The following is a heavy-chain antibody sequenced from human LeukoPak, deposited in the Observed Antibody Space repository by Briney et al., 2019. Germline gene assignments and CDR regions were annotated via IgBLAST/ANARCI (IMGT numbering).Heavy chain of an antibody. Sequence: SETLSLTCTVSGDSFSTFSWSWIRQPAGKGLEWIGRIYTSGATNYNHSLRGRVTMSIATSKNQFSMKLSSVTAADTAVYYCARVGYSYSINDWSRTGLGAYPTKYYYYMDVWGKGTTVTVSS. V-gene: IGHV4-4*07. CDR2: IYTSGAT. D-gene: IGHD5-18*01. J-gene: IGHJ6*03. CDR1: GDSFSTFS. CDR3: ARVGYSYSINDWSRTGLGAYPTKYYYYMDV.